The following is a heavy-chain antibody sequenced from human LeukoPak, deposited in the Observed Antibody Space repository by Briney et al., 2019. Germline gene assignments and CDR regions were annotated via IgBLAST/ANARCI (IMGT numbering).Heavy chain of an antibody. J-gene: IGHJ4*02. CDR2: IYAGGST. CDR3: ARSHCGGDCAYDY. CDR1: GFTVSSNY. D-gene: IGHD2-21*02. Sequence: GGSLRLSCAASGFTVSSNYLAWVRQAPGKGLKWVSVIYAGGSTYYADSVKGRFTISRDNSKNTVYLQMNSLRAEDTAVYHCARSHCGGDCAYDYWGQGTLVTVSS. V-gene: IGHV3-66*01.